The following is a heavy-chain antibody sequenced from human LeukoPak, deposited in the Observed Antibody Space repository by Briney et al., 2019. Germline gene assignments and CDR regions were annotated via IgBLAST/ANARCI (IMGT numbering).Heavy chain of an antibody. J-gene: IGHJ6*04. Sequence: GGSLRLSRAASGFSFSFYWMHWVRQAPGKGPAWVSRIKTDGSIADYADSVKGRFTISRDNAKKSLYLQMNSLRAEDTAVYYCAELGITMIGGVWGKGTTVTISS. CDR1: GFSFSFYW. CDR2: IKTDGSIA. D-gene: IGHD3-10*02. V-gene: IGHV3-74*01. CDR3: AELGITMIGGV.